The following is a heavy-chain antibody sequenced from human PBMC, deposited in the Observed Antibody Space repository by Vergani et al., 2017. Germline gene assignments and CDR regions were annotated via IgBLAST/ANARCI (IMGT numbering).Heavy chain of an antibody. Sequence: QVQLVQSGAEVKKPGASVKVSCKASGYTFTSYAMHWVRQAPGQRLEWMGWITAGNGNTKYSQKFQGRVTITRDTSASTAYMELSSLRSEDTAVYYCARGQGRYYDSSGYYLLGYWGQGTLVTVSS. CDR3: ARGQGRYYDSSGYYLLGY. D-gene: IGHD3-22*01. V-gene: IGHV1-3*01. J-gene: IGHJ4*02. CDR2: ITAGNGNT. CDR1: GYTFTSYA.